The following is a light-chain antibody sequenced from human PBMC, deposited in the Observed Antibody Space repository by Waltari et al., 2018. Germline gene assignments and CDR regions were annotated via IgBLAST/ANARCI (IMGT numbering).Light chain of an antibody. J-gene: IGKJ2*01. Sequence: SPSSLSASVGYRVTITCQANQDINNYLNWYQHKSGKAPKLLIYDASNLQTGVPSRFSGSGSGTDFTFTISSLQPEDIATYYCQRSDNLPPTFGQGTKLEI. V-gene: IGKV1-33*01. CDR1: QDINNY. CDR2: DAS. CDR3: QRSDNLPPT.